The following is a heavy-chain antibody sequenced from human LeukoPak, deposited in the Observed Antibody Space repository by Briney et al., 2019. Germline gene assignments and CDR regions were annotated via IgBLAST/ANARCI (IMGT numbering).Heavy chain of an antibody. Sequence: SETLSLTCAVYVGSFSGYYWSWIRQPPGKGLEWIGEINHSGSTNYNPPLKSRVTISVDTSKNQFSLKLSSVTAADTAVYYCASTMTAVTKYYFDYWGQGTLVTVSS. V-gene: IGHV4-34*01. D-gene: IGHD4-17*01. J-gene: IGHJ4*02. CDR3: ASTMTAVTKYYFDY. CDR1: VGSFSGYY. CDR2: INHSGST.